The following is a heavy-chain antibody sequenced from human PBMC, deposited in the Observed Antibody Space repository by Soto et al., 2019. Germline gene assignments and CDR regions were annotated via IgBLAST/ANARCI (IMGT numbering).Heavy chain of an antibody. CDR2: IYWDDDK. Sequence: QITLNESGPTVVKPAETLTLTCTFSGFSLTTSGVGVGWIRQSPGKAPEWLALIYWDDDKRYSASLKSRLTITKDTYTNQVVLTMASVDPADTATYSCAHRILRTVFGLVTTTAIYFDFWGQGTPVAVSS. CDR3: AHRILRTVFGLVTTTAIYFDF. CDR1: GFSLTTSGVG. V-gene: IGHV2-5*02. J-gene: IGHJ4*02. D-gene: IGHD3-3*01.